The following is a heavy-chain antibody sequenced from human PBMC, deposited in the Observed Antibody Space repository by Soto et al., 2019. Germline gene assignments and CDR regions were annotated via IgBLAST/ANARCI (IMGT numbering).Heavy chain of an antibody. CDR2: INPNSGGT. Sequence: ASVKVSCKASGYTFTGYYVHWLRQSPGQGLEWMGWINPNSGGTNYAQKFQGWVTMTRDTSISTAYMELSRLRSDDTAVYYCARDGHCSGGSCSGWFDPWGQGTLVTVSS. CDR1: GYTFTGYY. V-gene: IGHV1-2*04. CDR3: ARDGHCSGGSCSGWFDP. D-gene: IGHD2-15*01. J-gene: IGHJ5*02.